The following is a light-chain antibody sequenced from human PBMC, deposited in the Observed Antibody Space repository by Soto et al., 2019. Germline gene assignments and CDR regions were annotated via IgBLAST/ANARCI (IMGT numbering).Light chain of an antibody. V-gene: IGKV1-39*01. CDR3: QQSYSMPWT. J-gene: IGKJ1*01. CDR2: AAS. CDR1: QSISSY. Sequence: IQMTQSPSSLSASVGDRVTITCRASQSISSYLNWYQQKPGKAPKLLIYAASSLQSGVPSRFSGSGSGTDLSLTISSLQPEDFATYYCQQSYSMPWTFGQGTKVAIK.